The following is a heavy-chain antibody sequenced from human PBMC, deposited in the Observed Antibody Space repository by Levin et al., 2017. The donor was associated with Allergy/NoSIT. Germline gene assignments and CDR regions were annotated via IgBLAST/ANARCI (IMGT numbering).Heavy chain of an antibody. CDR2: IYHSGST. CDR1: GGSISTYY. D-gene: IGHD6-19*01. CDR3: ASGQWLVFGYFYYGMDV. V-gene: IGHV4-59*01. Sequence: SETLSLTCTVSGGSISTYYWSWIRQPPGKGLEWIGYIYHSGSTYYNPSLKSRVTISVDTSKNQFYLKLTSVTAAATAVYYCASGQWLVFGYFYYGMDVWGQGTTVTVSS. J-gene: IGHJ6*02.